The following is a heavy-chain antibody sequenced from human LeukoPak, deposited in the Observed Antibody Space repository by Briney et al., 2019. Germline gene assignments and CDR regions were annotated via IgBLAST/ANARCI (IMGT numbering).Heavy chain of an antibody. CDR2: INPNSGGT. D-gene: IGHD3-3*01. CDR1: GYTFTGYY. J-gene: IGHJ4*02. V-gene: IGHV1-2*02. Sequence: GASVKVSCKASGYTFTGYYMHWVRQAPGQGLEWMGWINPNSGGTNYAQKFQGRVTVTRVTSISTAYMELSRLRSDDTAMYYCATAFGVVDFDYWGQGTLLTVSS. CDR3: ATAFGVVDFDY.